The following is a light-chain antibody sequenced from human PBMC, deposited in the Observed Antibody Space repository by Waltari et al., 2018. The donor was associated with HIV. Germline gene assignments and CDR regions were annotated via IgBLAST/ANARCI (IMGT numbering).Light chain of an antibody. V-gene: IGLV1-44*01. CDR2: SNN. Sequence: QSVLTQPPSASGTPGQNVTISCSGTTSHIGTNIVNWYQQLPGAAPKLLIYSNNRRPSGVPARFSGSKSGTSASLAISGLQSEDEADYFCTAWDDTLNGLFGGGTKLTVL. CDR3: TAWDDTLNGL. J-gene: IGLJ2*01. CDR1: TSHIGTNI.